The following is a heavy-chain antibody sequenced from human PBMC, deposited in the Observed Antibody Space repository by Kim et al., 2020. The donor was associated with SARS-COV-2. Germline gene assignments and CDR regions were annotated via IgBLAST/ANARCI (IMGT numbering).Heavy chain of an antibody. D-gene: IGHD4-17*01. CDR2: IRSKAYGGTT. CDR3: TRDPGYYLY. CDR1: GFTFGDYA. J-gene: IGHJ4*02. V-gene: IGHV3-49*04. Sequence: GGSLRLSCTASGFTFGDYAMSWVRQAPGKGLEWVGFIRSKAYGGTTEYAASVKGRFTISRDDSKSIAYLQMNSLKTEDTAVYYCTRDPGYYLYWGQGTLVTVSS.